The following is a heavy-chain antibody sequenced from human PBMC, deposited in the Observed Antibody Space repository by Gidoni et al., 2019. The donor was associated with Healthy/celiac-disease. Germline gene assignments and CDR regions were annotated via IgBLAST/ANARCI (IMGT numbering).Heavy chain of an antibody. CDR1: GGSISSNY. CDR2: SYTSGST. D-gene: IGHD3-9*01. J-gene: IGHJ6*03. Sequence: QVQLQESGPGLVKPSETRSLTCTVHGGSISSNYWSWIRQPAGKGLEGIGRSYTSGSTNYNPSLKSRVTMSVDTSKNQFSLKLSSVTAADTAVYYCARELRYFDWLSTNYYYYYMDVWGKGTTVTVSS. CDR3: ARELRYFDWLSTNYYYYYMDV. V-gene: IGHV4-4*07.